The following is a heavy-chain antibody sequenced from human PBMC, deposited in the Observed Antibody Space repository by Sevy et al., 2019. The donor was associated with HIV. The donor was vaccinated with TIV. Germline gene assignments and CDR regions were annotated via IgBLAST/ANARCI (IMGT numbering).Heavy chain of an antibody. CDR3: ARGKYCSTTSCYIEGWFDP. J-gene: IGHJ5*02. CDR1: GFAFSSYW. D-gene: IGHD2-2*02. V-gene: IGHV3-74*01. CDR2: IDGDGSRS. Sequence: GGSLRLSCAASGFAFSSYWMHWVRQGPGKGLMWVAHIDGDGSRSSYADSVKGRFTISRDNAKNTLYLQMNSLRADDTDVYFCARGKYCSTTSCYIEGWFDPWGQGTLVTVSS.